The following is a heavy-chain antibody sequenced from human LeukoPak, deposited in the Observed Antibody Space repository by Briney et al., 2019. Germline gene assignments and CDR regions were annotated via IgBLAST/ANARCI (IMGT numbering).Heavy chain of an antibody. Sequence: ASVKVSCKASGGTFSSYAISWVRQAPGQGLEWMGRIIPIFGTANYAQKFHGRVTITTDESTSTAYMELSSLRSEDTAVYYCAGGIAVADYYYYYMDVWGKGTTVTVSS. CDR1: GGTFSSYA. CDR2: IIPIFGTA. D-gene: IGHD6-19*01. CDR3: AGGIAVADYYYYYMDV. J-gene: IGHJ6*03. V-gene: IGHV1-69*05.